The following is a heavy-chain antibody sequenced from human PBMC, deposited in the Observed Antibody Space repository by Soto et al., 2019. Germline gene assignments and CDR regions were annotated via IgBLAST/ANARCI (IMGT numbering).Heavy chain of an antibody. CDR1: DASIVSYY. CDR3: ARVNKYYDLWSGPNYYYYGMDV. CDR2: IYYSGST. V-gene: IGHV4-59*01. D-gene: IGHD3-3*01. J-gene: IGHJ6*01. Sequence: SNTMSLTCTVYDASIVSYYWSWILQPPRKGLEWIGYIYYSGSTNYNPSLKSRVTISVDTSKNQFSLKLSSATAADTAVYYCARVNKYYDLWSGPNYYYYGMDVWGQGTTVS.